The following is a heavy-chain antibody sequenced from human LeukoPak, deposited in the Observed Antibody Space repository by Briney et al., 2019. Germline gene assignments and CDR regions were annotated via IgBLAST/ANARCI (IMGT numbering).Heavy chain of an antibody. CDR1: RFTFSSYE. V-gene: IGHV3-48*03. CDR3: ASLPTSSSWYVDY. Sequence: GGSLRLSCAASRFTFSSYEMNWVRQAPGKGLEWVSYISSSGSTIYYADSVKGRFTISRDNAKNSLYLQMNSLRAEDTAVYYCASLPTSSSWYVDYWGQGTLVTVSS. CDR2: ISSSGSTI. D-gene: IGHD6-13*01. J-gene: IGHJ4*02.